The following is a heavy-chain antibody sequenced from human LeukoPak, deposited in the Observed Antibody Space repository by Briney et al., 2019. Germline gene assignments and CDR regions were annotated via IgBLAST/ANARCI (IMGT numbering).Heavy chain of an antibody. CDR3: TLYNY. CDR2: ISPDNGNA. V-gene: IGHV1-3*03. CDR1: GYSFTSHD. J-gene: IGHJ4*02. D-gene: IGHD2-2*02. Sequence: GASVKVSCKTSGYSFTSHDMHLVRQAPGQRLEWVGCISPDNGNAQYSQEFQGRVTITRDTSARTAYMELSSLRSEDMAVYYCTLYNYWGQGTLVTVSS.